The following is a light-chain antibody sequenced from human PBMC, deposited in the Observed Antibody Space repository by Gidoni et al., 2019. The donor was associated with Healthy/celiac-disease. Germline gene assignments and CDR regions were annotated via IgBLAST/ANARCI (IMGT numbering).Light chain of an antibody. CDR1: QSVSSN. V-gene: IGKV3-15*01. CDR3: QQYNNWPPNT. Sequence: EIVLTQSPATLSVSPGERATLSCRASQSVSSNLAWYQQKPGQDPRLLIYGASTRDTGIPARFSGSGSGTEFTLTISSLQSEDFAVYYCQQYNNWPPNTFGQGTKLEIK. J-gene: IGKJ2*01. CDR2: GAS.